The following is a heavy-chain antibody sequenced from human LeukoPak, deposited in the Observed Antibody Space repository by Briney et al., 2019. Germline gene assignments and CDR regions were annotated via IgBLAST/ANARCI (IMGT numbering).Heavy chain of an antibody. CDR2: ISGSGGST. J-gene: IGHJ4*02. CDR3: AKENYYDSSGSGFDY. CDR1: GFTFSSYG. Sequence: GGSLRLSCAASGFTFSSYGMSWVRQAPGKGLEWVSAISGSGGSTYYADSVKGRFTISRDNSKNTLYLQMNSLRAEDTAVYYCAKENYYDSSGSGFDYWGQGTLVTVSS. D-gene: IGHD3-22*01. V-gene: IGHV3-23*01.